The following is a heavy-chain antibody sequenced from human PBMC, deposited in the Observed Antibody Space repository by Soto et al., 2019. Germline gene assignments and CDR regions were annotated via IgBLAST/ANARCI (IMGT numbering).Heavy chain of an antibody. CDR1: GGSFSGYY. V-gene: IGHV4-34*01. CDR2: INHSGST. Sequence: SETLSLTCAVYGGSFSGYYWSWIRQPPGKGLEWIGEINHSGSTNYNPSLKSRVTISVDTSKNQFSLKLSSVTAADTAVYYCARERGGVAARLFGGYYGMDVWGQGTTVTVSS. J-gene: IGHJ6*02. D-gene: IGHD6-6*01. CDR3: ARERGGVAARLFGGYYGMDV.